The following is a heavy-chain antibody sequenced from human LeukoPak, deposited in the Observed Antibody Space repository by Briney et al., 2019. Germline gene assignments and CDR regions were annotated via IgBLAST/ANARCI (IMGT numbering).Heavy chain of an antibody. V-gene: IGHV1-8*01. CDR1: GYTFTSYD. CDR3: ARGRTRGLYYYGSGRRLVVWFDP. J-gene: IGHJ5*02. D-gene: IGHD3-10*01. CDR2: MNPNSGNT. Sequence: ASVKVSCKASGYTFTSYDINWVRQATGQGLEWMGWMNPNSGNTGYAQKFQGRVTMTRNTSISTAYMELSSLRSEDTAVYYCARGRTRGLYYYGSGRRLVVWFDPWGQGTLVTVSS.